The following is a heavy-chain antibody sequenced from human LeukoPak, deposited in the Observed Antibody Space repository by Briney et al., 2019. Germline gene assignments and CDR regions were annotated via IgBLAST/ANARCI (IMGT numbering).Heavy chain of an antibody. V-gene: IGHV3-7*03. J-gene: IGHJ4*02. CDR1: GFTFSTSW. CDR2: IKKDGSET. D-gene: IGHD5-12*01. CDR3: ARGRYSGTTYYFDY. Sequence: SGGSLRLSCAASGFTFSTSWMSWVRQVPGKGLESVANIKKDGSETYYVDSVKGRFTISRDNAKNSLYLQMNSLRAEDTAMYYCARGRYSGTTYYFDYWGQGTLVTVSS.